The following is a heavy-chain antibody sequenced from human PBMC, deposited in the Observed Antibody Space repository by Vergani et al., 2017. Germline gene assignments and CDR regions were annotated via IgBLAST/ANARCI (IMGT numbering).Heavy chain of an antibody. Sequence: QVQLQQWGAGLLKPSETLSLTCAVYGGSFSGYYWSWIRQPPGKGLEWIGEINHSGSTNYNPSLKSRVTISVDTSKNQFSLKLSSVTAADTAVYYCAKDAVWSGYYSLDYWGQGTLVTVSS. D-gene: IGHD3-3*01. CDR2: INHSGST. CDR1: GGSFSGYY. V-gene: IGHV4-34*01. CDR3: AKDAVWSGYYSLDY. J-gene: IGHJ4*02.